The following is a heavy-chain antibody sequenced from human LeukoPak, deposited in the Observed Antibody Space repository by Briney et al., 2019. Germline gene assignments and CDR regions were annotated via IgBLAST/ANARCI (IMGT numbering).Heavy chain of an antibody. CDR3: ASGGTYYYDSSDC. D-gene: IGHD3-22*01. CDR1: GGTFISYA. J-gene: IGHJ4*02. CDR2: IIPIFGIA. Sequence: SVKVSFKASGGTFISYAISWVRQAPGQGREWMGRIIPIFGIANYAQKFQGRVTITADKSTSTAYMELSSLRSEDTAVYYCASGGTYYYDSSDCWGQGTLVTVSS. V-gene: IGHV1-69*04.